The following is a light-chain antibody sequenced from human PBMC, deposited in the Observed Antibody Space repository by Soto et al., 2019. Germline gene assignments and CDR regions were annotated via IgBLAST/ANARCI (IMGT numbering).Light chain of an antibody. CDR2: DVN. J-gene: IGLJ1*01. V-gene: IGLV2-14*01. CDR3: CSFSTSGTHV. CDR1: SSDVGTYDY. Sequence: QSALTQPASVSGSPGQSITISCTGTSSDVGTYDYVSWHQQHPGKAPELIIYDVNNRPSGVSSRFSGSKSGNTASLTISGLQAEDEADYYCCSFSTSGTHVFGTGTKVTVL.